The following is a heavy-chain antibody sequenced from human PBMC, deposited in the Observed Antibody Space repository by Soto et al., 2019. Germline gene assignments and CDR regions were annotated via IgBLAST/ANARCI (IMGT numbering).Heavy chain of an antibody. CDR1: GFTFSSYA. D-gene: IGHD3-10*01. CDR3: AKRGGTLLYFYGMDV. Sequence: EVQLLESGGGLVQPGGSLRLSCAASGFTFSSYAMSWVRQAPGKGLEWVSAISGSGGSTYYADSVKGRFTISGDNSKNPLYLQMNSLRAEDTAVYYCAKRGGTLLYFYGMDVWGQGTTVTVSS. V-gene: IGHV3-23*01. CDR2: ISGSGGST. J-gene: IGHJ6*02.